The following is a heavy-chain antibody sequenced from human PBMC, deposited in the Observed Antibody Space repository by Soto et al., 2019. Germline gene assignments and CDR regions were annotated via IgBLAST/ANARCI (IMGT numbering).Heavy chain of an antibody. CDR3: ARVWDKNRERENALEI. V-gene: IGHV4-31*03. J-gene: IGHJ3*02. CDR1: GGSISSGGYY. Sequence: SETLSLTCTVSGGSISSGGYYWSWIRQHPGKGLEWIGYIDYSGSTYYNPSLKSRVTISVDTSKNQFSLKLSSVTAADTAVYYCARVWDKNRERENALEIGGQGTMVTVSS. D-gene: IGHD1-1*01. CDR2: IDYSGST.